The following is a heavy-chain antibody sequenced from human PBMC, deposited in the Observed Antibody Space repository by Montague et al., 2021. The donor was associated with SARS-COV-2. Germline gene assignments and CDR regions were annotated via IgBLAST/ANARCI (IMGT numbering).Heavy chain of an antibody. J-gene: IGHJ4*02. CDR2: VDWDDDK. CDR3: ARIHGGTSGSFDY. D-gene: IGHD3-10*01. V-gene: IGHV2-70*01. CDR1: GFSLTTGGMC. Sequence: VKPTQTLTLTCTFSGFSLTTGGMCVTWIRQPPGKALEWLAVVDWDDDKYYTSSLETRLAISKDTSRNQVVLTMTNIDPMDTGTYYCARIHGGTSGSFDYWGQGILVTVSS.